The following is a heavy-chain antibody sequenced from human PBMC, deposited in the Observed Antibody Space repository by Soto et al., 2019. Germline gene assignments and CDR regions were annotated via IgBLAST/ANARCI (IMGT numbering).Heavy chain of an antibody. CDR3: ARDSPYDSSGYHTSGEHGNPGDY. Sequence: QVQLVQSGAEVKKPGASVKVSCKASGYTFTSYGISWVRQAPGQGLEWMGWISAYSGNTNYAQKLQGRVTMTTDTSPSTAYMELRSLRADDTAVYYCARDSPYDSSGYHTSGEHGNPGDYWGQGTLVTVSS. CDR1: GYTFTSYG. J-gene: IGHJ4*02. D-gene: IGHD3-22*01. CDR2: ISAYSGNT. V-gene: IGHV1-18*01.